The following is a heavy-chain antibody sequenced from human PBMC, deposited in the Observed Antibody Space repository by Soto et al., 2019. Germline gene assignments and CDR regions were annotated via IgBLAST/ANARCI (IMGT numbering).Heavy chain of an antibody. J-gene: IGHJ4*02. D-gene: IGHD3-10*02. Sequence: EVQLVESGGGLVQPGGSLRLSCAASGFTFSSYWMTWVRQAPGKGLEWVANIKEDGSGKYYVDSVKGRFTISRDNTKNSLYLQLNRLRAEDTATYYCVKAWYNDVWGYDFDYWGQGTLVTVSS. V-gene: IGHV3-7*01. CDR3: VKAWYNDVWGYDFDY. CDR2: IKEDGSGK. CDR1: GFTFSSYW.